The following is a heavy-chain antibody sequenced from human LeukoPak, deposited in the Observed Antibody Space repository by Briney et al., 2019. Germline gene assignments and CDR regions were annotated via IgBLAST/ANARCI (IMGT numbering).Heavy chain of an antibody. CDR2: ISYDGSNK. J-gene: IGHJ4*02. D-gene: IGHD3-22*01. CDR3: AGGGYGSSLFDY. Sequence: GRSLRPSCAASGFTFSSYGMHWVRQAPGKGLEWVAVISYDGSNKYYADSVKGRFTISRDNSKNTLYLQMNSLRAEDTAVYYCAGGGYGSSLFDYWGQGTLVTVSS. V-gene: IGHV3-30*03. CDR1: GFTFSSYG.